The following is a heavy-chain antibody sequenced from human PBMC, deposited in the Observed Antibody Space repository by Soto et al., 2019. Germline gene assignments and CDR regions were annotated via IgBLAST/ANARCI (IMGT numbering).Heavy chain of an antibody. D-gene: IGHD2-2*01. Sequence: HGESLKISCHGSGYTFFSFWIVWVRQVPGKGLEWVGRIDPGDSSATYSPTFRGHVTISADRSTRSAYLQWRSLRASDTAIYFCARRYCSRADCYSDSWGQGSLVTVSS. J-gene: IGHJ4*02. V-gene: IGHV5-10-1*01. CDR3: ARRYCSRADCYSDS. CDR1: GYTFFSFW. CDR2: IDPGDSSA.